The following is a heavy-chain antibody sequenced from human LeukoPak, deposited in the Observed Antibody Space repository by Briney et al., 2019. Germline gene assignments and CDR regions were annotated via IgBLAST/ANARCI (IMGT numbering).Heavy chain of an antibody. CDR1: GFTFSDYY. D-gene: IGHD3-10*01. V-gene: IGHV3-11*04. J-gene: IGHJ4*02. CDR3: AKMVRGVITDSYFHY. Sequence: GGSLRLSCAASGFTFSDYYMSWIRQAPGKGLEWVSYISSSGSTIYYADSVKGRFTISRDNAKNSLYLQMNSLRAEDTAVYYCAKMVRGVITDSYFHYWGQGTLVTVSS. CDR2: ISSSGSTI.